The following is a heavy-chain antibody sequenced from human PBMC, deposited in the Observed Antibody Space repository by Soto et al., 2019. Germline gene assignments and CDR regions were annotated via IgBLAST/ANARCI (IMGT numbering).Heavy chain of an antibody. CDR2: ISAYNGNT. V-gene: IGHV1-18*01. CDR3: ARSLFDSDGTNNYAFEY. Sequence: ASVKVSCKASGYTFTSYGISWVRQAPGQGLEWMGWISAYNGNTNYAQKLQGRVTMTTDTSTSTAYMELRSLRSDDTAVYYCARSLFDSDGTNNYAFEYWGQGSLVTVSS. D-gene: IGHD2-8*01. CDR1: GYTFTSYG. J-gene: IGHJ4*02.